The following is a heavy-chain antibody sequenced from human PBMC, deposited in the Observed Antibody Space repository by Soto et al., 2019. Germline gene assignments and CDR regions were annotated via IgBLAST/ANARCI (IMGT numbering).Heavy chain of an antibody. V-gene: IGHV1-8*01. J-gene: IGHJ4*02. D-gene: IGHD2-15*01. Sequence: QVQLVQSGAEVKKPGASVKVSCKASGYTFTSYDINWVRQATGQGLDWMGWMNPNSGNTGYAQKLQGRXTXSXYTSISTAYMALSSMRAADTALYYCAREKYGGYLAYWGQGTLVTVSS. CDR3: AREKYGGYLAY. CDR2: MNPNSGNT. CDR1: GYTFTSYD.